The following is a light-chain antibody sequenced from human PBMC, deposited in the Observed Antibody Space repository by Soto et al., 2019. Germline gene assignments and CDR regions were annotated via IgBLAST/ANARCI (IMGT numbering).Light chain of an antibody. V-gene: IGLV1-40*01. CDR2: GNS. Sequence: QSALTQPPSVSGAPGQRVTISCTGSSSNIGAGYDVHWYQQLPGTAPKLLISGNSNRPSGVPDRFSGSKSGTSDSLAITGLQAEDEADYYCQSYDSSLSGSYVFGTGTKVTVL. J-gene: IGLJ1*01. CDR3: QSYDSSLSGSYV. CDR1: SSNIGAGYD.